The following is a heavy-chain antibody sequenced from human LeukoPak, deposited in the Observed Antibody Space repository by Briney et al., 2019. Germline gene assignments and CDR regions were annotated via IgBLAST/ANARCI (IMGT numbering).Heavy chain of an antibody. CDR3: ARSVEGSFDY. CDR1: GGSISSYY. Sequence: PSETLSLTCTVSGGSISSYYWSWIRQPPGKGLEWIGYIYYSGSTKYNPSLKSRVTISIDTSKIQFSLTLSSVTAADTAMYYCARSVEGSFDYWGQGTLVTVSS. CDR2: IYYSGST. V-gene: IGHV4-59*01. D-gene: IGHD6-19*01. J-gene: IGHJ4*02.